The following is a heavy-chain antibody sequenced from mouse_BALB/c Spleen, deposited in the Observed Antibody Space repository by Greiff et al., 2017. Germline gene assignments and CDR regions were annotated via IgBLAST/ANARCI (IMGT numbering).Heavy chain of an antibody. J-gene: IGHJ4*01. CDR1: GFTFSSYA. D-gene: IGHD1-1*01. CDR3: ARGAITTVVATDAMDY. Sequence: EVKLMESGGGLVKPGGSLKLSCAASGFTFSSYAMSWVRQTPEKRLEWVASISSGGSTYYPDSVKGRFTISRDNARNILYLQMSSLRSEDTAMYYCARGAITTVVATDAMDYWGQGTSVTVSS. CDR2: ISSGGST. V-gene: IGHV5-6-5*01.